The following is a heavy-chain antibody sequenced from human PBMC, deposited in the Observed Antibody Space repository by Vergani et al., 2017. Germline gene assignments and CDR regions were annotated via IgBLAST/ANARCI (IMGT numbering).Heavy chain of an antibody. CDR2: ISGSGGST. D-gene: IGHD3-10*02. CDR3: AKDAITMFPGGDAFDI. CDR1: GFTFSSYA. J-gene: IGHJ3*02. Sequence: EVQLLESGGGLVQPGGSLRLSCAASGFTFSSYAMSWVRQAPGKGLEWVSAISGSGGSTYDADSVKGRFTISRDNSKNTLYLQMNSLRAEDTAVYYCAKDAITMFPGGDAFDIWGQGTMVTVSS. V-gene: IGHV3-23*01.